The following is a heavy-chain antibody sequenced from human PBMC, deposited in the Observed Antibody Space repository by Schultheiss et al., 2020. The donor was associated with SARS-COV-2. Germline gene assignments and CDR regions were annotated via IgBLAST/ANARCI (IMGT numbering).Heavy chain of an antibody. J-gene: IGHJ6*02. CDR2: IIPIFGTA. D-gene: IGHD2-2*02. CDR1: GGTFSSYA. V-gene: IGHV1-69*06. CDR3: ARDLSEVPATIKGEWGYYYYGLDV. Sequence: SVKVSCKASGGTFSSYAISWVRQAPGQGLEWMGGIIPIFGTANYAQKFQGRVTITADKSTSTAYMELSSLRSEDTAVYYCARDLSEVPATIKGEWGYYYYGLDVWGQGTTVTVSS.